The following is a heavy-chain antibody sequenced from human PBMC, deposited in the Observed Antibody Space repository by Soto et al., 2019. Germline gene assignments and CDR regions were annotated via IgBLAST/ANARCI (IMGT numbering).Heavy chain of an antibody. V-gene: IGHV4-34*01. CDR1: GGSFSGYY. CDR3: ARARGAAAGLYYFDY. J-gene: IGHJ4*02. Sequence: PSETLSLTCAVYGGSFSGYYWSWIRQPPVKGLEWIGEINHSGSTNYNPSLKSRVTISVDTSKNQFSLKLSSVTAADTAVYYCARARGAAAGLYYFDYWGQGTLVTVS. CDR2: INHSGST. D-gene: IGHD6-13*01.